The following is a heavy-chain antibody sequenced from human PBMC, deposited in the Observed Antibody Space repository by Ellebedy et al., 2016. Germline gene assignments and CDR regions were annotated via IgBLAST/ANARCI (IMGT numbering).Heavy chain of an antibody. V-gene: IGHV4-30-2*01. D-gene: IGHD5-18*01. CDR1: GGSISSGGYS. CDR3: ARDDSYGYFDF. Sequence: SETLSLXCAVSGGSISSGGYSWSWIRQPPGKGLEWIGYIYHSGSTYYNPSLKSRVTISVDRSKNQFSLKLSSVTAADTAVYYCARDDSYGYFDFWGQGTLVTVSS. J-gene: IGHJ4*02. CDR2: IYHSGST.